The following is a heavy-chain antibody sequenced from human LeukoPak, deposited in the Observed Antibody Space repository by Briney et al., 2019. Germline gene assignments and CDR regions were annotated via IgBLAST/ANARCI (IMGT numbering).Heavy chain of an antibody. D-gene: IGHD2-2*01. V-gene: IGHV3-30*02. CDR2: IRYDGSDK. J-gene: IGHJ6*03. CDR3: AKGSYYCSSSSCPQYYYYMDV. Sequence: GGSLRLSCAASGFTFNSYGMHWVRQAPDKGLEWVAFIRYDGSDKYYADSVKGRFTISRDNSKNTLYLQMSSLRAEDTAVYYCAKGSYYCSSSSCPQYYYYMDVWGKGTTVTVSS. CDR1: GFTFNSYG.